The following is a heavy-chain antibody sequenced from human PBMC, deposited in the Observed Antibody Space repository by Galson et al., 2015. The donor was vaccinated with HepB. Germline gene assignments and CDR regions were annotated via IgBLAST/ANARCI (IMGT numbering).Heavy chain of an antibody. CDR1: GGSISSGDYY. J-gene: IGHJ3*01. Sequence: TLSLTCTVSGGSISSGDYYWNWIRQPPGKGLEWIGNIYYSGSTYHNPSLKSRITISRDTSKNQFSLKLSSVTAADTAVYYCVAEADVGDYHVGGAFDYWGQGTLVTVSS. V-gene: IGHV4-30-4*01. CDR3: VAEADVGDYHVGGAFDY. CDR2: IYYSGST. D-gene: IGHD4-17*01.